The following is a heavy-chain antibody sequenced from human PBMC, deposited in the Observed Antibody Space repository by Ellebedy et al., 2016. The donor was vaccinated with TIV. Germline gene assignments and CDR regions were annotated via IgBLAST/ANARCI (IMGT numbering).Heavy chain of an antibody. J-gene: IGHJ6*02. CDR1: GFTFNSYW. V-gene: IGHV3-7*03. CDR2: IKQGGSRN. D-gene: IGHD2-21*01. Sequence: GESLKTSCAASGFTFNSYWKSLVRPAPGKGLEWVANIKQGGSRNYYVDSVKGRFTISRDNAKNSVYLRMNTLRVEGTAVYHCVREGGYGDYSPGYYGMDVWGQGTTVTVSS. CDR3: VREGGYGDYSPGYYGMDV.